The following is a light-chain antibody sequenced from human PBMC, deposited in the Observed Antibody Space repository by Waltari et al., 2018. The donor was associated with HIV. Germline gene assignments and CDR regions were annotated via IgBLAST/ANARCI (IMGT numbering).Light chain of an antibody. CDR2: DAS. J-gene: IGKJ3*01. Sequence: IVLTQPPAPPSLSPGESATLYCRASQSVSSYLAWYQQKAGQAPRLLIYDASDRATGIPARFSGSGSGTDFTLTISSLEPEDFAVYYCQHRSNWPPLFTFGPGTKVDIK. CDR1: QSVSSY. V-gene: IGKV3-11*01. CDR3: QHRSNWPPLFT.